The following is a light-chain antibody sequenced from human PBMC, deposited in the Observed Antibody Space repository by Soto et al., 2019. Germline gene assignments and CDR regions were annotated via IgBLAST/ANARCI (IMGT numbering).Light chain of an antibody. V-gene: IGLV1-40*01. Sequence: QSVLTQPPSVSGAPGQGVTISCTGSSSNIGAGYDVHWYQQLPGTAPKLLIYGNSNRPSGVPDRFSGSKSGTSASLAITGLQAEYEADYYCQSYDSSLSVVVFGGGTKVTVL. J-gene: IGLJ2*01. CDR3: QSYDSSLSVVV. CDR2: GNS. CDR1: SSNIGAGYD.